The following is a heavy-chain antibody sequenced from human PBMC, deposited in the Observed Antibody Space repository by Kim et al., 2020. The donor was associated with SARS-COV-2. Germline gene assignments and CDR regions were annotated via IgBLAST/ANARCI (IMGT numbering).Heavy chain of an antibody. J-gene: IGHJ4*02. CDR1: GGSISSSNW. CDR2: IYNSGST. Sequence: SETLSLTCAVSGGSISSSNWWSWVRQPPGKGLEWIGEIYNSGSTNYNPSLKGRVTITVDKSKNQFSRKLSSVTAADTAVYYCARTIAVAGRGNDYWGQGTPVTVSS. D-gene: IGHD6-19*01. V-gene: IGHV4-4*02. CDR3: ARTIAVAGRGNDY.